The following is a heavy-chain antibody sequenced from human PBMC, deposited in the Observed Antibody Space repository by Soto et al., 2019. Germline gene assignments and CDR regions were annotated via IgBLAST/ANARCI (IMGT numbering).Heavy chain of an antibody. J-gene: IGHJ4*02. CDR1: GFTFTSSA. D-gene: IGHD2-8*01. CDR3: AADATAWQQMVPSDY. Sequence: SVKVSCKASGFTFTSSAFQWVRQVRGQRLEWIGWIAVGSGYTNYAQRFQDRVTLTRDMSTATTYMELSRLTSADTAIYYCAADATAWQQMVPSDYWGQGTLVTVSS. V-gene: IGHV1-58*01. CDR2: IAVGSGYT.